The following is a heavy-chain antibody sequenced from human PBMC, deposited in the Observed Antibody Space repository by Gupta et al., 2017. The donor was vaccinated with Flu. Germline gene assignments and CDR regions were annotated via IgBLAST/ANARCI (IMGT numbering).Heavy chain of an antibody. Sequence: WVRQAPRRGLEWLSYISSSGSTIYYADSEKGRFTISRDDDKDSLYLQMNSLRAENTAVYYCAPAAPNFDYWGQGALVAVSS. V-gene: IGHV3-48*03. CDR3: APAAPNFDY. J-gene: IGHJ4*02. CDR2: ISSSGSTI. D-gene: IGHD2-15*01.